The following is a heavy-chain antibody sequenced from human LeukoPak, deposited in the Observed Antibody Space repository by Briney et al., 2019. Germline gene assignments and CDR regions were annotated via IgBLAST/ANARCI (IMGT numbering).Heavy chain of an antibody. CDR1: GYTFTSYD. CDR3: ARDRVGIAAAGTGLFDY. Sequence: ASVKVSCKASGYTFTSYDINWVRQATGQGLEWMGWMNPNSGNTGYAQKFQGRVTMTRNTSISTAYMELSSLRSEDMAVYYCARDRVGIAAAGTGLFDYWGQGTLVTVSS. D-gene: IGHD6-13*01. CDR2: MNPNSGNT. V-gene: IGHV1-8*01. J-gene: IGHJ4*02.